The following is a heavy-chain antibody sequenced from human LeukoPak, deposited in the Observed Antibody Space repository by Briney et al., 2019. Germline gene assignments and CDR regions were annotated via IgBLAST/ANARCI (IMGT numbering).Heavy chain of an antibody. J-gene: IGHJ3*02. V-gene: IGHV3-30*04. Sequence: GRSLRLSCAATGFTFSSHAMHWVRQAPGKGLEWVAVISYDGSNKYYADSVKGRFTISRDNSKNTLYLQMNSLRAEDTAVYYCARDEQGSGWFGAFDIWGQGTMVTVSS. CDR3: ARDEQGSGWFGAFDI. D-gene: IGHD6-19*01. CDR1: GFTFSSHA. CDR2: ISYDGSNK.